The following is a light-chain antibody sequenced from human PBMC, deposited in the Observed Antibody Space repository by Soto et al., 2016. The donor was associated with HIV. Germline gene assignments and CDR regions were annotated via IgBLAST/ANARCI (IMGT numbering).Light chain of an antibody. J-gene: IGKJ2*01. CDR2: LGS. Sequence: DIVMTQSPLSLPVTPGEPASISCRSSQSLLHRNGYDYLNWYLQKPGQSPQLLIYLGSNRASGVPDRFGGAGSGTDFALKISRVEAEDVGIYYCIQSLQTYTFGQGTKLEI. CDR3: IQSLQTYT. V-gene: IGKV2-28*01. CDR1: QSLLHRNGYDY.